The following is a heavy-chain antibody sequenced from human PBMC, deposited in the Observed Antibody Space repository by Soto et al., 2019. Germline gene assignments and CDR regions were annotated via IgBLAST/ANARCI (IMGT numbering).Heavy chain of an antibody. J-gene: IGHJ6*02. D-gene: IGHD1-20*01. CDR3: AREKAYNWNPLGYGMDV. CDR2: IYYSGST. V-gene: IGHV4-59*01. Sequence: SETLSLTCTVSGDSISNYYWSWIRQPPGKRLEWIGYIYYSGSTNYNPSLKSRVTISVDTSKNQFSLKLSSVTAADTAVYYCAREKAYNWNPLGYGMDVWGQGTTVTVSS. CDR1: GDSISNYY.